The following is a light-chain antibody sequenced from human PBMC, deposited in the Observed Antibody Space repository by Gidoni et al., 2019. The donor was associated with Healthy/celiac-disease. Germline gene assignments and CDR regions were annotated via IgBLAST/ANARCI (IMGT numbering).Light chain of an antibody. CDR1: QSVSSSY. CDR3: QQYGSSPV. Sequence: EIVLTQSPGTLSLSTGERATLYCRASQSVSSSYLAWYQQKPGQAPRLLIYGASSRATGIPDRFSGSGSGTDFTRTISRLEPEEFAVYYCQQYGSSPVFGGGTKVEIK. V-gene: IGKV3-20*01. CDR2: GAS. J-gene: IGKJ4*01.